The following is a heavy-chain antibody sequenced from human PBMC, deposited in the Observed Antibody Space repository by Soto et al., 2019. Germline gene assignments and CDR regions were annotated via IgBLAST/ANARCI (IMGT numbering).Heavy chain of an antibody. J-gene: IGHJ6*02. Sequence: PGGSLRLSCAASGFTFSSYAMHWVRQAPGKGLEWVAVISYDGSNKYYADSVKGRFTISRDNSKNTLYLQMNSLRAEDTAVYYCARDRAVSTYYYYYGMDVWGQGTTVTVSS. D-gene: IGHD4-17*01. CDR1: GFTFSSYA. V-gene: IGHV3-30-3*01. CDR2: ISYDGSNK. CDR3: ARDRAVSTYYYYYGMDV.